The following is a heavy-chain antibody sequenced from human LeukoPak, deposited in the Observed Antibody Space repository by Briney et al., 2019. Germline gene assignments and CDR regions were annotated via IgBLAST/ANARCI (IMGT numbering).Heavy chain of an antibody. CDR1: GFTFSDYY. CDR2: ISSSGSTI. D-gene: IGHD3-10*01. J-gene: IGHJ4*02. V-gene: IGHV3-11*01. Sequence: GGSLRPSCAASGFTFSDYYMSWIRQAPGKGLEWVSYISSSGSTIYYADSVKGRFTISRDNSKNTLYLQMNSLRAEDTAVYYCAKATLLYYYGSGSPRGVYFDYWGQGTLVTVSS. CDR3: AKATLLYYYGSGSPRGVYFDY.